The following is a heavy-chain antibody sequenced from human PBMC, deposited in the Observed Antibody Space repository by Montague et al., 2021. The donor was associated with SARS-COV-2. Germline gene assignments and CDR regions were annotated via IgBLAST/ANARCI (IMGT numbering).Heavy chain of an antibody. CDR3: ARDTGISGAFDI. J-gene: IGHJ3*02. D-gene: IGHD2-15*01. CDR2: TYYRSKWNN. Sequence: CAISGDSVSSNTAAWNWIRQSPSRGLEWLGGTYYRSKWNNDYAVSVKSRMTIIAAASENQFSLKLSSVTAADTAVYYCARDTGISGAFDIWGQGTMVTVSS. CDR1: GDSVSSNTAA. V-gene: IGHV6-1*01.